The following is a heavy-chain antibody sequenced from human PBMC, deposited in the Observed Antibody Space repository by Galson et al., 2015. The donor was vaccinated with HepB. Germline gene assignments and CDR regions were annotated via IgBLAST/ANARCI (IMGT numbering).Heavy chain of an antibody. CDR1: GYTFTSYG. D-gene: IGHD3-16*02. Sequence: SVKVSCKASGYTFTSYGISWVRQAPGQGLEWMGWISAYNGNTNYAQKLQGRVTMTADTSTSTAYMELRSLRSDDTAVYYCARGTRGVIVTHFDYWGQGTLVTVSS. V-gene: IGHV1-18*01. CDR3: ARGTRGVIVTHFDY. CDR2: ISAYNGNT. J-gene: IGHJ4*02.